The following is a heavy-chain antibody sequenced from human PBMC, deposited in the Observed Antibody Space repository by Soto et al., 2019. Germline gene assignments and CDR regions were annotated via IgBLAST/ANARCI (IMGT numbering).Heavy chain of an antibody. CDR3: ARDLGYGVWSWGLDY. CDR1: GFTFSSYA. D-gene: IGHD4-17*01. V-gene: IGHV3-30-3*01. Sequence: QVQLVESGGGVVQPGRSLRLSCAASGFTFSSYAMHWVRQAPGKGLEWVAVISYDGSNKYYADSVKGRFTISRDNSKNTLYLQMNSLRAEDTAVYYCARDLGYGVWSWGLDYWGQGTLVTVSS. CDR2: ISYDGSNK. J-gene: IGHJ4*02.